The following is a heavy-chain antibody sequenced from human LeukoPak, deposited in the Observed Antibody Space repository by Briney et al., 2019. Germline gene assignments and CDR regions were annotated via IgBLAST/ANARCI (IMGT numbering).Heavy chain of an antibody. V-gene: IGHV4-59*08. CDR3: ARHAVYAGSGWAFDY. J-gene: IGHJ4*02. D-gene: IGHD6-19*01. CDR2: LYYNRGA. CDR1: GGSISGYY. Sequence: SETLSLTCTVSGGSISGYYWSWSRQAPGKGVEWIGNLYYNRGAWYKSSLKSRVTISVDTSKNQFSLNLNSVTAADTAVYYCARHAVYAGSGWAFDYWGQGTLVTVFS.